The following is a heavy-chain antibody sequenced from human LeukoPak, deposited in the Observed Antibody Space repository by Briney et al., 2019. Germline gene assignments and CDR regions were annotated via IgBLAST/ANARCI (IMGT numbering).Heavy chain of an antibody. CDR1: GYTFTGYY. D-gene: IGHD5-12*01. CDR3: ARDSGYDVTAYYYYGMDV. V-gene: IGHV1-2*02. J-gene: IGHJ6*02. CDR2: INPNSGGT. Sequence: ASVKVSCKASGYTFTGYYMHWVRQAPGQGLEWMGWINPNSGGTNYAQKLQGRVTMTRDTSISTAYMELSRLRSDDTAVYYCARDSGYDVTAYYYYGMDVWGQGTTVTVSS.